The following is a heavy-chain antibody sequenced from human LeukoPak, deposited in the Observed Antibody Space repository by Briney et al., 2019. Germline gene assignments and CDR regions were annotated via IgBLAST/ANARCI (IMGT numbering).Heavy chain of an antibody. V-gene: IGHV1-46*01. J-gene: IGHJ6*02. CDR3: AREVLYYGSGSYHLENGMDV. Sequence: ASVKVSCKASGYTFTSYYMHWVRQAPGQGLEWMGIINPSGGSTSYAQKFQGRVTMTRDTSISTAYIELSRLRSDDTAVYYCAREVLYYGSGSYHLENGMDVWGQGTTVTVSS. D-gene: IGHD3-10*01. CDR2: INPSGGST. CDR1: GYTFTSYY.